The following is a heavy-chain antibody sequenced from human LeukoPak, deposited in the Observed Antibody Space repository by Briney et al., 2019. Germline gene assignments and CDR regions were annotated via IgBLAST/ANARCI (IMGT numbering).Heavy chain of an antibody. CDR2: INHSGST. J-gene: IGHJ6*02. CDR1: GGSFSGYY. D-gene: IGHD2-15*01. CDR3: ARVNIVYYYGMDV. V-gene: IGHV4-34*01. Sequence: PSETLSLTCAVYGGSFSGYYWSWIRQPPGKGLEWIGEINHSGSTNHNPSLKSRVTISVDTSKNQFSLKLSSVTAADTAVYYCARVNIVYYYGMDVWGQGTTVTVSS.